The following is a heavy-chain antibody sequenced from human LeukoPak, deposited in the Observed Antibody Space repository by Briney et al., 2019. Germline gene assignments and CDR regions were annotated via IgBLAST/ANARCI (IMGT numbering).Heavy chain of an antibody. J-gene: IGHJ6*02. CDR2: IYYSGST. CDR3: ARWVVGATTSVYGMDV. CDR1: GGSISSYY. Sequence: SETLSLPCTVSGGSISSYYWSWIRQPPGKGLEWIGYIYYSGSTNYNPSLKSRVTISVDTSKNQFSLKLSSVTAADTAVYYCARWVVGATTSVYGMDVWGQGTTVTVSS. D-gene: IGHD1-26*01. V-gene: IGHV4-59*01.